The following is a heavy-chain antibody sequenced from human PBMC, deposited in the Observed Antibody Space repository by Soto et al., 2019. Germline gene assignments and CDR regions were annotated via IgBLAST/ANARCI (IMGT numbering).Heavy chain of an antibody. J-gene: IGHJ4*02. CDR2: ISAYNGNT. CDR3: ASVNFYYYDSSGYYSDLFDY. CDR1: GYTFTSYG. V-gene: IGHV1-18*01. Sequence: ASVKVSCKASGYTFTSYGISWVRQAPGQGLERMGWISAYNGNTNYAQKLQGRVTMTTDTSTSTAYMELRSLRSDDTAVYYCASVNFYYYDSSGYYSDLFDYWGQGTLVTVSS. D-gene: IGHD3-22*01.